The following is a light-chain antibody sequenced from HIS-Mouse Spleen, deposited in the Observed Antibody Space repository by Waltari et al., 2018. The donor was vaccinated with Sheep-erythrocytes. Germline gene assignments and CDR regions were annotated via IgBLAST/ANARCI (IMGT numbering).Light chain of an antibody. J-gene: IGLJ2*01. Sequence: SYELTQPPSVSVSPGQTASITCSGDKLGDKYACWYQQRPGQSPVLVIYQDSKRASGIPERLFCSNSVNTATLTISGTQAMDEADYYWQAWDSSTSWNVVFGGGTKLTVL. CDR2: QDS. CDR3: QAWDSSTSWNVV. V-gene: IGLV3-1*01. CDR1: KLGDKY.